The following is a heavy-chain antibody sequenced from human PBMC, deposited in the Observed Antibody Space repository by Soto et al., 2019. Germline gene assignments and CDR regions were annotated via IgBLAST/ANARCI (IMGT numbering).Heavy chain of an antibody. CDR3: AKDEGVGGTLGLFDY. V-gene: IGHV3-30*18. CDR1: GFDFTYYA. J-gene: IGHJ4*02. CDR2: MSSDGSKI. D-gene: IGHD1-26*01. Sequence: QVQLLESGGGAVQAGESMRLSCVASGFDFTYYAMHWVRQAPGKGLESVAVMSSDGSKIHHTDSVKGRFTISRDNSKNTLYLQMNSLRKEDTAVYFCAKDEGVGGTLGLFDYWAQGTLVSVSS.